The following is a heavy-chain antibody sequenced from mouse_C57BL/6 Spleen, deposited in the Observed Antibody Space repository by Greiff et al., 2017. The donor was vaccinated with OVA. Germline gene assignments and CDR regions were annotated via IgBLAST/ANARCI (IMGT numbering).Heavy chain of an antibody. Sequence: EVMLVESVAELVRPGASVKLSCTASGFNIKNTYMHWVKQRPEQGLEWIGRIDPANGNTKYAPKFQGKATITADTSSNTAYLQLSSLTSEDTAIYYCATPSTGTEAWFAYWGQGTLVTVSA. CDR2: IDPANGNT. D-gene: IGHD4-1*02. CDR3: ATPSTGTEAWFAY. V-gene: IGHV14-3*01. J-gene: IGHJ3*01. CDR1: GFNIKNTY.